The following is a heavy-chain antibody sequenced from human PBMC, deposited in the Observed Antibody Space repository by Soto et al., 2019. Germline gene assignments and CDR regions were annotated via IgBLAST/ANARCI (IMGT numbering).Heavy chain of an antibody. CDR2: ISGSGFKK. D-gene: IGHD1-26*01. J-gene: IGHJ5*02. V-gene: IGHV3-23*01. CDR3: AKNQGVELVPLATVDWFDP. Sequence: QPWGSLRLSCAASGFIFENFGISCVRHSPLKWREWISSISGSGFKKYYADSVKGRFTISRDNSKSTVYLELNNLSAEDTAVYHCAKNQGVELVPLATVDWFDPWGQGSVVTVSS. CDR1: GFIFENFG.